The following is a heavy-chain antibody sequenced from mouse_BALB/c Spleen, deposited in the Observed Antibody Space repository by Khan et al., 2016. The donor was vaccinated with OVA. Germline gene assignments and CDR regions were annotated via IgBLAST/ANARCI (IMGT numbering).Heavy chain of an antibody. V-gene: IGHV14-3*02. Sequence: VRLQQSGAELVKPGASVKLSCTASGFNIKDTHMHWVQQRPEQGLEWLGRIDPADDNSKYDPMFQGKATITADTSSNPASLNLSSLTSEDTAVYYCAPAGTGDYFDYWGQGTTLTVSS. J-gene: IGHJ2*01. D-gene: IGHD4-1*01. CDR3: APAGTGDYFDY. CDR1: GFNIKDTH. CDR2: IDPADDNS.